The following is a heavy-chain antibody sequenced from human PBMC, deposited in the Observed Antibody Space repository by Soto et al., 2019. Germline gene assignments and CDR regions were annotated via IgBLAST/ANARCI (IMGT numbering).Heavy chain of an antibody. D-gene: IGHD4-17*01. V-gene: IGHV4-61*01. CDR1: GGSVSNKTYY. CDR3: ARTTAVPNTLRSRYFFDY. J-gene: IGHJ4*02. CDR2: VYYSGTT. Sequence: SETLSLTCSVSGGSVSNKTYYWSWIRQPPGKRLEWIGYVYYSGTTNYNPSLKSRVTISVDLSKNQFSLRLSPVTTADTALYYCARTTAVPNTLRSRYFFDYWGQGTLVTVSS.